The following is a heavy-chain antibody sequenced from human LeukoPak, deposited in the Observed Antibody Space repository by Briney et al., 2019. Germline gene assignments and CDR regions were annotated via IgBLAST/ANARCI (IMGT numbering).Heavy chain of an antibody. V-gene: IGHV3-23*01. CDR1: GFTLNSYA. CDR3: AKDGGSGSYYNFH. CDR2: ISGSGGST. J-gene: IGHJ4*02. D-gene: IGHD3-10*01. Sequence: GGSLRLSCAASGFTLNSYAMSWVRQAPGKGLEWVSAISGSGGSTYYADSVKGRFTISRDNSKNTLYLQMNSLRAEDTAVYYCAKDGGSGSYYNFHWGQGTLVTVSS.